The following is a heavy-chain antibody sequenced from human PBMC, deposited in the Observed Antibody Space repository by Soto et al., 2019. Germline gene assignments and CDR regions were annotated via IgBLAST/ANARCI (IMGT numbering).Heavy chain of an antibody. CDR2: ISAYNGNT. J-gene: IGHJ6*02. V-gene: IGHV1-18*01. CDR3: AREGPAPYYYYGMDV. CDR1: GYSFTTYG. Sequence: QVQLVQSGGEVKKPGASVKVSCKTSGYSFTTYGISWVRQAPGQGLEWMGWISAYNGNTNYAQKLQDSVTMTTDTSTSTAYMELRSLRSDDTAVYYCAREGPAPYYYYGMDVWGQGSTVTVSS.